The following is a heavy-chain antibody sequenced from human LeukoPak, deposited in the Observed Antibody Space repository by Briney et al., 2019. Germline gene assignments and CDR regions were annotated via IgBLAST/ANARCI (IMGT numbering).Heavy chain of an antibody. V-gene: IGHV4-59*01. CDR2: IYYSGST. D-gene: IGHD3-9*01. J-gene: IGHJ4*02. CDR3: ARGLTIYDILTADYTSPYFDY. CDR1: GGSMSSYY. Sequence: SETLSLTCGVSGGSMSSYYWSWIRQPPGKGLEWIGYIYYSGSTNYNPSLKSRVTISVGTSKNQFSLNLSSVTAADTAVYYCARGLTIYDILTADYTSPYFDYWGQGTLVTVSS.